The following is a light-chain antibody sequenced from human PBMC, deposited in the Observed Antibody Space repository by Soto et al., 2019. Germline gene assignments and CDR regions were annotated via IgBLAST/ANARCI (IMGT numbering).Light chain of an antibody. CDR3: QKYNSAPRN. CDR2: AAS. J-gene: IGKJ1*01. CDR1: QGIIDY. V-gene: IGKV1-27*01. Sequence: DIQMTQSPSSLAASVGDSVTITCRASQGIIDYLAWYQQKPARAQKLLIYAASTLHSGVPSRFSGSGAETDFTLSISSLQPEDVATYYCQKYNSAPRNFSQGTKGAIK.